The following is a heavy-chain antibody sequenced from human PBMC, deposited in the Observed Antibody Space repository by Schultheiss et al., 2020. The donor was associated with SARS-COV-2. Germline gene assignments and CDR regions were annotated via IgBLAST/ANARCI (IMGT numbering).Heavy chain of an antibody. D-gene: IGHD3-3*01. CDR1: GFTFSSYG. CDR2: IWYDGSNK. V-gene: IGHV3-33*01. J-gene: IGHJ3*02. Sequence: GSLRLSCAASGFTFSSYGMHWVRQAPGKGLEWVAVIWYDGSNKYYVDSVKGRFTISRDNAKNSLYLQMNSLRAEDTAVYYCARLLRSDYDFWSGSNDAFDIWGQGTMVTVSS. CDR3: ARLLRSDYDFWSGSNDAFDI.